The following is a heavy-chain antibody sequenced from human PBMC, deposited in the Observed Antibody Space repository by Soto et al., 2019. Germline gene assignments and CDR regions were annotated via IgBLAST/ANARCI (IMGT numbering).Heavy chain of an antibody. V-gene: IGHV1-58*02. CDR1: GFTFASSA. Sequence: ASVKVSCKASGFTFASSAMQWVRQARGQRPEWIGWIVVGRGNTNYAQEFQERVTITRDMSTSTAYMELSSLRSEDTAVYYCAASLEFSGPSGDYYYYYGMDVWGQGTTVTVSS. D-gene: IGHD5-12*01. CDR2: IVVGRGNT. J-gene: IGHJ6*02. CDR3: AASLEFSGPSGDYYYYYGMDV.